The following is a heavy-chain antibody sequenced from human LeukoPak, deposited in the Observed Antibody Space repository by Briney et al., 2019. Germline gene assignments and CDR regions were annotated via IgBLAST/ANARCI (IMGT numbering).Heavy chain of an antibody. CDR3: ARDIGLMVYAPYYLDY. Sequence: SQTLSLTCTVSGDSISSGDYYWSWIRQPAGKGLEWIGRISSSGSTYYNPSLKSRVTISVDTSKSQFSLKLSSVTAADTAVYYCARDIGLMVYAPYYLDYWGQGTLVTVSS. V-gene: IGHV4-61*02. D-gene: IGHD2-8*01. J-gene: IGHJ4*02. CDR1: GDSISSGDYY. CDR2: ISSSGST.